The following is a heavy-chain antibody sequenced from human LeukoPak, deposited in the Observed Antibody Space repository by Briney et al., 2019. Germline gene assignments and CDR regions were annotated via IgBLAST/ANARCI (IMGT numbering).Heavy chain of an antibody. CDR1: GYXFTGYY. CDR3: ARGVRWLQLSYFDY. J-gene: IGHJ4*02. CDR2: INPNSGGT. V-gene: IGHV1-2*02. D-gene: IGHD5-24*01. Sequence: ASVKVSCKASGYXFTGYYFHWVRQAPGQGLEWMEWINPNSGGTNFAQKFQGRVTMTRDTSISTAYMELSRLRSDDTAVYYCARGVRWLQLSYFDYWGQGTLVTVSS.